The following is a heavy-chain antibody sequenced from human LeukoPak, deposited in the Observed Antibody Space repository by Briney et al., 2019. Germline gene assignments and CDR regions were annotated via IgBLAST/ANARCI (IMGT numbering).Heavy chain of an antibody. J-gene: IGHJ5*02. V-gene: IGHV4-61*02. CDR1: GGSISSGSYY. D-gene: IGHD6-6*01. CDR3: AREIDSGSTCFDP. Sequence: SETLSLTCTVSGGSISSGSYYWSWIRQPAGKGLEWIGRIYTSGSTNYNPSLKSRVTISVDTSKNQFSLKLSSLTAADTAVYYCAREIDSGSTCFDPWGQGTLVTVSS. CDR2: IYTSGST.